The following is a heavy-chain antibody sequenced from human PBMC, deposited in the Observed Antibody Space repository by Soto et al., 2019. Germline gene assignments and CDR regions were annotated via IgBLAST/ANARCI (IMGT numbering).Heavy chain of an antibody. Sequence: TQCLTYTVSGGSIGGGGDYWSWIHQHPGKGLEWIGYIYYSGSTYYNPSLKSRVTISVDTSKNQFSLKLSSVTAADTAVYYCARDAQDAEYSWFDPWGQGTLVTVSS. J-gene: IGHJ5*02. D-gene: IGHD2-15*01. CDR2: IYYSGST. V-gene: IGHV4-31*03. CDR1: GGSIGGGGDY. CDR3: ARDAQDAEYSWFDP.